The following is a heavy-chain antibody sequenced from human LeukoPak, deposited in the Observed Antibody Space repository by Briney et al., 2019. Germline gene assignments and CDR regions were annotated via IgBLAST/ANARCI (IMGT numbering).Heavy chain of an antibody. CDR3: ASAYDALYYYYYYGMDV. D-gene: IGHD3-22*01. CDR2: INHSGST. V-gene: IGHV4-34*01. CDR1: GGSFSGYY. Sequence: SETLSLTCAVYGGSFSGYYWSWIRQPPGKGLEWIGEINHSGSTNYNPSLKSRVTISVDTSKNQFSLKLSSVTAADTAVYYCASAYDALYYYYYYGMDVWGQGTTVTVSS. J-gene: IGHJ6*02.